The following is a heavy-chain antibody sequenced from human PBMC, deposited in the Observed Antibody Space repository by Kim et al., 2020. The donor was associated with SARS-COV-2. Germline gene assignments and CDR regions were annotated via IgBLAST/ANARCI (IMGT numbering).Heavy chain of an antibody. CDR3: ARVSVSGLGELSLFGGGAFDI. Sequence: SETLSLTCTVSGGSISSYYWSWIRQPPGKGLEWIGYIYYSGSTNYNPSLKSRVTISVDTSKNQFSLKLSSVTAADTAVYYCARVSVSGLGELSLFGGGAFDIWGQGTMVTVSS. CDR2: IYYSGST. CDR1: GGSISSYY. V-gene: IGHV4-59*13. D-gene: IGHD3-16*02. J-gene: IGHJ3*02.